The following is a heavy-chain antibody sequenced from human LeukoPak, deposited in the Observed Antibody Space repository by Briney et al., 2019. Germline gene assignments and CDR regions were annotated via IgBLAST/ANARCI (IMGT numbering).Heavy chain of an antibody. D-gene: IGHD1-1*01. Sequence: RGESLKISCKGSGYRFIDYWIGWVRQMPGKDLEWMGIVYPGDSDTRYSPSFQGQVTISVDKSISAAYLQWSRLKASDTAIYYCARRGWYNYNYYGMDVWGKGTTVTVSS. CDR2: VYPGDSDT. CDR3: ARRGWYNYNYYGMDV. J-gene: IGHJ6*04. CDR1: GYRFIDYW. V-gene: IGHV5-51*01.